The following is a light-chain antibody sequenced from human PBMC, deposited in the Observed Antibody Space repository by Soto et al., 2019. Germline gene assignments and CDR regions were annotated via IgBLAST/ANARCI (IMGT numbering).Light chain of an antibody. CDR2: AAS. V-gene: IGKV1-9*01. Sequence: IQLTQSPSFLSASVGDRVTITCRASQGISSYLAWYQQKPGKAPKLLIYAASTLQSGVPSRFSGSGSRTEFTLTISSLQHEDFATYYCQQLNSYPLTFGGGTKVDIK. J-gene: IGKJ4*01. CDR3: QQLNSYPLT. CDR1: QGISSY.